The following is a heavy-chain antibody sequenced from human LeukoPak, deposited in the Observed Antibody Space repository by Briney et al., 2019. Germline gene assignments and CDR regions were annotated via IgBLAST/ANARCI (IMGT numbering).Heavy chain of an antibody. CDR3: ARDALRSSWYLGHNYYYYYMDV. CDR2: IRYDGSNK. J-gene: IGHJ6*03. CDR1: GFTFSSYG. D-gene: IGHD6-13*01. V-gene: IGHV3-30*02. Sequence: GGSLRLSCAASGFTFSSYGMHWVRQAPGKGLEGVAFIRYDGSNKYYADSVKGRFTISRDNSKNTLYLQMNSLRAEDTAVYYCARDALRSSWYLGHNYYYYYMDVWGKGTTVTISS.